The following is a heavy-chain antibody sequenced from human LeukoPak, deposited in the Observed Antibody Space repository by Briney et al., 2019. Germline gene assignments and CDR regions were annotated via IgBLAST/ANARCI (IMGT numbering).Heavy chain of an antibody. J-gene: IGHJ4*02. CDR2: INPNSGGT. V-gene: IGHV1-2*02. Sequence: ASVTVSCKASGYTFTGYYMHWVRQAPGQGLEWMGWINPNSGGTNYAQKFQGRVTITRDTSISTAYMGLSRLRSDDTAVYYCASHPIAAVPYWGQGNLVTVSS. CDR1: GYTFTGYY. D-gene: IGHD6-13*01. CDR3: ASHPIAAVPY.